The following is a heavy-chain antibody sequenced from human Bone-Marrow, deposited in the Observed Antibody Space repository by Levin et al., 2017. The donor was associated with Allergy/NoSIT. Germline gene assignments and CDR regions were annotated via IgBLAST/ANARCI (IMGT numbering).Heavy chain of an antibody. CDR3: ARDDYGGDTAADY. J-gene: IGHJ4*02. V-gene: IGHV1-18*01. CDR2: VSGYNGNT. D-gene: IGHD4-23*01. CDR1: GYNFANYA. Sequence: ASVKVSCKTSGYNFANYAITWVRQAPGQGLEWMGWVSGYNGNTNSAQKFQGRVTMTMDTSTTTAYMEVKNLQYDDTAVYYCARDDYGGDTAADYWGQGTLVLVSS.